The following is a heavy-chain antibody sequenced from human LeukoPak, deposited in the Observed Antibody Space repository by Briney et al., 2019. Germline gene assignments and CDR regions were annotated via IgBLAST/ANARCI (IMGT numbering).Heavy chain of an antibody. V-gene: IGHV3-30*18. Sequence: PGGSLRLSCAASGFIFSNYGIHWVRQAPGKGLKWVAVISYDGSNKYYADSVKGRFTISRDDSKNMLYLQMNSLRAEDTAVYYCAKEGDYYGMDVWGQGTTVTVSS. CDR2: ISYDGSNK. CDR1: GFIFSNYG. D-gene: IGHD3-16*01. J-gene: IGHJ6*02. CDR3: AKEGDYYGMDV.